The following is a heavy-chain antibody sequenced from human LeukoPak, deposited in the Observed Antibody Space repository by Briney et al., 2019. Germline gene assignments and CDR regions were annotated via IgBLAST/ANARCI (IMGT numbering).Heavy chain of an antibody. Sequence: ASVKVSCKVSGYTLTELSMHWVRQAPGKRLEWRVGFDPEDGETIYAQKFQGRVTMTEDTSTDTAYMELSSLRSEDKAVYYCATDLSSGWYLGYWGQGTLVTVSS. CDR1: GYTLTELS. CDR3: ATDLSSGWYLGY. CDR2: FDPEDGET. J-gene: IGHJ4*02. D-gene: IGHD6-19*01. V-gene: IGHV1-24*01.